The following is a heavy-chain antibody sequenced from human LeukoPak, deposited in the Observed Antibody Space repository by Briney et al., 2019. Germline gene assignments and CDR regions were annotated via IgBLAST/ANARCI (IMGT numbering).Heavy chain of an antibody. CDR3: ARDLKTYYYDSSGYYDEDAFDI. J-gene: IGHJ3*02. D-gene: IGHD3-22*01. V-gene: IGHV1-69*13. CDR1: GGTFSSYA. CDR2: IIPIFGTA. Sequence: ASVKVSCKASGGTFSSYAISWVRQAPGQGLEWMGGIIPIFGTANYAQKFQGRVTITADESTSTAYMELSSLRSEDTAVYYCARDLKTYYYDSSGYYDEDAFDIWGQGTVVTVSS.